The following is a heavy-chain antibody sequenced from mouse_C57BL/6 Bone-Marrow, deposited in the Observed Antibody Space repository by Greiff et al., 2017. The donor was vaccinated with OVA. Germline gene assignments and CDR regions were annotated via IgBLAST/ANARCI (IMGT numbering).Heavy chain of an antibody. CDR2: IYPGSGSN. J-gene: IGHJ1*03. CDR1: GYPFTSYW. Sequence: VKLNQPGAELVKPGASVKLSCKASGYPFTSYWITWVKQRPGKGLEWLGDIYPGSGSNRYNEKSMSKATLTVDTASSTAVMQLSSLTSEDSAVDYCAREGMVTYWYVDVWGTGTTVTVSS. D-gene: IGHD2-3*01. CDR3: AREGMVTYWYVDV. V-gene: IGHV1-55*01.